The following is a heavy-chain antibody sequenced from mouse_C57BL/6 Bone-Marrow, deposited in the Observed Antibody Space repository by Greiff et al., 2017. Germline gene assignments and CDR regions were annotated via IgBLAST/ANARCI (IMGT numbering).Heavy chain of an antibody. Sequence: EVKVEESGGCLVKPGGSLKLSCAASGFTFSSYAMSWVRQPPEKRLEWVATISDGGSYTYYPDNVKGRFTISRDNAKNILYLQMSHLKSEDTAMYYCARKDLEYFDVWGTGTTVTVSS. CDR1: GFTFSSYA. V-gene: IGHV5-4*03. CDR2: ISDGGSYT. CDR3: ARKDLEYFDV. J-gene: IGHJ1*03.